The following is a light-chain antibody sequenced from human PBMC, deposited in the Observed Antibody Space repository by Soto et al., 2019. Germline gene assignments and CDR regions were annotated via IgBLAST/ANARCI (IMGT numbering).Light chain of an antibody. V-gene: IGKV4-1*01. CDR2: GAS. CDR3: QQTYRTPFT. Sequence: DIVITQSPYSLAVSLGERATINCKARHSVLYSSNNKKYLAWYQQKLGKAPKLLIFGASNLQSAVPSRFSGSGSGTEFTLTVSSLEAEDFETYYCQQTYRTPFTFGGGTKVDIK. CDR1: HSVLYSSNNKKY. J-gene: IGKJ4*01.